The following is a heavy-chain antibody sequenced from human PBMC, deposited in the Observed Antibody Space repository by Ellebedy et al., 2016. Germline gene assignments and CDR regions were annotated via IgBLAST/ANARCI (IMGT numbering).Heavy chain of an antibody. D-gene: IGHD4-11*01. CDR2: ISPTSGETT. CDR1: ASPFTSYS. CDR3: TRGGLHNSFDV. J-gene: IGHJ3*01. V-gene: IGHV3-48*02. Sequence: GGSLRLXXVVSASPFTSYSMKWVRQTPGKGLEWVSYISPTSGETTYYADSVKGRFTISRDNGKNSVYLQMNSLRDDDTAVYYCTRGGLHNSFDVWGQGTVVTVSS.